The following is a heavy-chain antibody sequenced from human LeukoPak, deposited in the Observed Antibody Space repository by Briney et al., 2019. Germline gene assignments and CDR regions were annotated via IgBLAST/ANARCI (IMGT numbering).Heavy chain of an antibody. D-gene: IGHD2-15*01. Sequence: ASVKVSCKASGGTFSSYAISWVRQATGQGLEWMGWMNPNSGNTGYAQKFQGRVTMTRNTSISTAYMELSSLRSEDTAVYYCAIVVVAPSWYFDYWGQGTLVTVSS. CDR3: AIVVVAPSWYFDY. CDR2: MNPNSGNT. V-gene: IGHV1-8*02. J-gene: IGHJ4*02. CDR1: GGTFSSYA.